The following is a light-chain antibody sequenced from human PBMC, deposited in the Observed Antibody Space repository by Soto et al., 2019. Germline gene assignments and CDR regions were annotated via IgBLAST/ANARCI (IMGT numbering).Light chain of an antibody. CDR3: QSYDSSLSAVV. CDR2: GNS. V-gene: IGLV1-40*01. Sequence: QYVLTQPPSVSGAPGQRVTISCTGSSSKIGAGYDVHWYQHLPGTAPKVLIYGNSNRPSGVPDRFSGSKSGTSASLAITGLQAEDEADYYCQSYDSSLSAVVFGGGTKLTVL. CDR1: SSKIGAGYD. J-gene: IGLJ2*01.